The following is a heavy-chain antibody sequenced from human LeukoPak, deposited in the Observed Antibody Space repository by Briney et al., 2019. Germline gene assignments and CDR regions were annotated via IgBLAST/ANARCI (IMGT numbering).Heavy chain of an antibody. J-gene: IGHJ4*02. V-gene: IGHV1-2*02. D-gene: IGHD6-19*01. CDR3: ARAAIIAVAGRPYYFDY. CDR2: INPNRGDT. CDR1: GYTFTGNF. Sequence: ASVKVSCKASGYTFTGNFMHWVRQAPGQGLEWMGWINPNRGDTNYAQTFQGRVTMTRDTSVSTAYVELSDLRSDDTAVYYCARAAIIAVAGRPYYFDYWGQGTLVTVPS.